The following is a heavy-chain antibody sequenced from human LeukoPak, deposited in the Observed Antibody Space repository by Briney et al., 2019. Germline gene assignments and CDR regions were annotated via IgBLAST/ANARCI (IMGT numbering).Heavy chain of an antibody. CDR1: GYTFTTYY. V-gene: IGHV1-46*01. CDR2: INPSGGST. Sequence: GASVKVSCKASGYTFTTYYMHWVRQAPGQGLEWMGIINPSGGSTTYAQKFQGKVPMTRDTSTSTVYMELSSLRSEDTAVYYCARALKYYDILTGYPYYFDYWGQGTLVTVSS. CDR3: ARALKYYDILTGYPYYFDY. D-gene: IGHD3-9*01. J-gene: IGHJ4*02.